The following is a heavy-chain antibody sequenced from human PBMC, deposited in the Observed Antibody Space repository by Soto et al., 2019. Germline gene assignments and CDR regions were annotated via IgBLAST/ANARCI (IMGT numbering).Heavy chain of an antibody. CDR3: ARGNYDFWSGYLGYNWFDP. J-gene: IGHJ5*02. CDR2: TYYRSKWYN. CDR1: GDSVSSNNAA. D-gene: IGHD3-3*01. Sequence: PSQTLSLTCAISGDSVSSNNAAWNWIRQSPSRGLEWLGRTYYRSKWYNDYAVSVKSRITINPDTSKNQFSLQLNSVTPEDTAVYYCARGNYDFWSGYLGYNWFDPWGQGTLVTVSS. V-gene: IGHV6-1*01.